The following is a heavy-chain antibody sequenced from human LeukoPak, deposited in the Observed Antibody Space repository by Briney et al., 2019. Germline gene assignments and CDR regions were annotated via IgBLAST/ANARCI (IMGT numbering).Heavy chain of an antibody. CDR3: AKGWELLGYYFDY. J-gene: IGHJ4*02. D-gene: IGHD1-26*01. V-gene: IGHV3-23*01. Sequence: PGGSLRLSCAASGFTFNNFAMSWVRQAPGKGLEWVSTLSGSGVSTYYADSVKGRFTISRDNSKNTLYLQMNSLRAEDTAVYYCAKGWELLGYYFDYWGQGTLVTVSS. CDR1: GFTFNNFA. CDR2: LSGSGVST.